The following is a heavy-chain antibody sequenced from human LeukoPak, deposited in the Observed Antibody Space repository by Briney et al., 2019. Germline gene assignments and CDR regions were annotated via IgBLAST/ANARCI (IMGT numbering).Heavy chain of an antibody. CDR3: VKVGTGTIDY. D-gene: IGHD1-1*01. V-gene: IGHV4-59*01. J-gene: IGHJ4*02. CDR2: IYYSGTT. Sequence: SETLSLTCAVCGGSISGYYWGWIRRPPGKGLEWIGYIYYSGTTNYNPSLKSRVTISVDTSKNQFSLNLRSVTAADTAVYFCVKVGTGTIDYWGQGTLVTVSS. CDR1: GGSISGYY.